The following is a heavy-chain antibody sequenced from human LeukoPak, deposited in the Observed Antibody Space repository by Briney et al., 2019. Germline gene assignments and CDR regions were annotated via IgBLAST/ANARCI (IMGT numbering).Heavy chain of an antibody. CDR1: GFTFSSYA. Sequence: PGGSLRLSCAASGFTFSSYAMSWVRQAPGKGLEWVSGISDSGGSTYYADSVKGRFTISRDNSKNTLYLRMNSLRAEDTAVYYCAKNWGGLYDYWGQGTLVTVSS. J-gene: IGHJ4*02. D-gene: IGHD3-16*01. V-gene: IGHV3-23*01. CDR3: AKNWGGLYDY. CDR2: ISDSGGST.